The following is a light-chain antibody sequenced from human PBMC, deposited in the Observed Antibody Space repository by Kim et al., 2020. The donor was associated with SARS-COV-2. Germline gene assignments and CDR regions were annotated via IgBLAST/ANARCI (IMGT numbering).Light chain of an antibody. J-gene: IGLJ3*02. CDR1: SLRSYY. CDR2: EKN. CDR3: NSRESGVDHVV. V-gene: IGLV3-19*01. Sequence: SSELTQDPAVYVALGQTVRITCQGDSLRSYYASWYQQKPGQAPLLVLYEKNNRPSGIPDRFSGSSSGNTASLTITGALAEDEADYYCNSRESGVDHVVFGGGTQLTVL.